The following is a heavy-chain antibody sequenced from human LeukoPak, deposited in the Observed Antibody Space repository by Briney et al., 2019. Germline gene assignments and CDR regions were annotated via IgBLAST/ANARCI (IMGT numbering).Heavy chain of an antibody. CDR1: GYTFAKYD. Sequence: ASVKVSCKASGYTFAKYDINWVRKATGQGLEWMGWMNPNSGNTGFAQKFQGRVTMTRNTSITTAYMELSSLRSEDTAVYYCARVNTKTELDYWGQGIPVTVSS. J-gene: IGHJ4*02. D-gene: IGHD1-1*01. CDR3: ARVNTKTELDY. CDR2: MNPNSGNT. V-gene: IGHV1-8*01.